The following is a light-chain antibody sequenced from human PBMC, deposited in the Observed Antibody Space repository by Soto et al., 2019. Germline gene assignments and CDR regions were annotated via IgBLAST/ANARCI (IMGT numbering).Light chain of an antibody. J-gene: IGLJ2*01. CDR1: SGHSSYI. V-gene: IGLV4-60*02. CDR2: LEGSGTY. CDR3: ETWYSNSLV. Sequence: QPVLTQSSASSASLGSSVRLTCTLSSGHSSYIIAWHQQQPGKAPRYLMKLEGSGTYNKGSGVPDRFSGSSSGADRYLTISNLKLEDEADYHCETWYSNSLVFGGGTKLTVL.